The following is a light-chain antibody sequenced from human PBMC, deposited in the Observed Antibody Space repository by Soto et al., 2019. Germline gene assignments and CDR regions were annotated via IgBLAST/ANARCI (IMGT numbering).Light chain of an antibody. CDR1: SNDVGGYNY. J-gene: IGLJ1*01. CDR3: SSYTSSSPYV. CDR2: EVS. V-gene: IGLV2-14*01. Sequence: QSALTQPASVSGSPGQSITISCTGTSNDVGGYNYVSWYQQHPGKAPKLMIYEVSNRPSGVSNRFSGSKSGNTASLTISGLQAEDEGDYYCSSYTSSSPYVFGTGTKVTVL.